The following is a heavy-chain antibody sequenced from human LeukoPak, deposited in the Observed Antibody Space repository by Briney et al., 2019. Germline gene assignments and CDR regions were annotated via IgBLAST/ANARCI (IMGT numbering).Heavy chain of an antibody. Sequence: SGGSLRLSCAASGFTFSAYSMNWIRQAPGKGLEWASSISSSSSEVYYADSVRGRFTISRDAAENSLYLQVNNLRAEDTPVYYCARGGGANNWDYYFDYWGRGTLVTVSS. J-gene: IGHJ4*02. V-gene: IGHV3-21*06. CDR3: ARGGGANNWDYYFDY. CDR2: ISSSSSEV. D-gene: IGHD1-1*01. CDR1: GFTFSAYS.